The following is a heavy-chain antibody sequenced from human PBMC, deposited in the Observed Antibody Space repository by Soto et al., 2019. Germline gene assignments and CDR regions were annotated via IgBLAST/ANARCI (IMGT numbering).Heavy chain of an antibody. CDR2: IKSKTDGGTT. CDR1: GFTFSNAW. J-gene: IGHJ4*02. V-gene: IGHV3-15*07. Sequence: PGGSLRLSCAASGFTFSNAWMNWVRQAPGKGLEWVGRIKSKTDGGTTDYAAPVKSRFTISRDDSKNTLYLQMNSLKTGDTAVYYCTTEPGDLRFFNYWGKGTLVTVSS. D-gene: IGHD3-3*01. CDR3: TTEPGDLRFFNY.